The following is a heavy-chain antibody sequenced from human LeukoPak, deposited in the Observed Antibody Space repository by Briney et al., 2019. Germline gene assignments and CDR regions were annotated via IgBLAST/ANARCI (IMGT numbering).Heavy chain of an antibody. Sequence: ASVKVSCKASGYTFTGYYMHWVRQAPGQGLEWMGWINPNSGGTNYAQKFQGRVTITRNTSISTAYMELSSLRSEDTAVYYCAKGGGFDWLNYYYMDVWGKGTTVIISS. D-gene: IGHD3-9*01. CDR1: GYTFTGYY. CDR3: AKGGGFDWLNYYYMDV. CDR2: INPNSGGT. J-gene: IGHJ6*03. V-gene: IGHV1-2*02.